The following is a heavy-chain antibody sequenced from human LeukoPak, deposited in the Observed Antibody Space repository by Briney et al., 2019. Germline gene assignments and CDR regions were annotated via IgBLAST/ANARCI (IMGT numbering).Heavy chain of an antibody. D-gene: IGHD1-1*01. Sequence: SVKVSCKASGGTFSSYAISWVRQAPGQGLEWMGGIIPIFGTANYAQKFQGGVTITADESTSTAYMELSSLRSEDTAVYYCARQELERLPNYYYYMDVWGKGTTVTVSS. V-gene: IGHV1-69*01. CDR2: IIPIFGTA. CDR3: ARQELERLPNYYYYMDV. CDR1: GGTFSSYA. J-gene: IGHJ6*03.